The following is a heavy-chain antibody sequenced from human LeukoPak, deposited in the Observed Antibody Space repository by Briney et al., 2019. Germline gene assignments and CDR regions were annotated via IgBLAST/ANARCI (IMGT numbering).Heavy chain of an antibody. J-gene: IGHJ5*02. CDR2: IYYSGST. CDR3: ARFADRPYYYDSSGWGFDP. Sequence: KPSETLSLTCTVSGGSISSYYWSWIRQPPGKGLEWIGYIYYSGSTNYNPSLKSRVTISVDTSKNQFSLKLSSVTAADTAVYYCARFADRPYYYDSSGWGFDPWGQGTLVTVSS. D-gene: IGHD3-22*01. V-gene: IGHV4-59*01. CDR1: GGSISSYY.